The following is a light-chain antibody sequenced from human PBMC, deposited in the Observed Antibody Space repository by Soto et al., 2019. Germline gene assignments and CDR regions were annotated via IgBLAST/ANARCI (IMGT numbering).Light chain of an antibody. V-gene: IGKV3-20*01. CDR1: QSVSSNY. CDR3: QQYGSSPLT. CDR2: GAS. J-gene: IGKJ4*01. Sequence: EIVLTQSPATLSLSPGERATLSCRASQSVSSNYLAWYQQKPGQAPRLLIYGASSRATGIPDRFSGSGSGTDFTLTISRLVPEDFAVYYCQQYGSSPLTFGGGTKVDIK.